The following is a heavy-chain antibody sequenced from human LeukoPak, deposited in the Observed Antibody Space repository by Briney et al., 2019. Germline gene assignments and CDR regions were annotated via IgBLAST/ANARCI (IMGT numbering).Heavy chain of an antibody. CDR1: GGSFSGYY. D-gene: IGHD1-26*01. CDR2: INHSGST. CDR3: ASGGYRGSYSIDY. J-gene: IGHJ4*02. V-gene: IGHV4-34*01. Sequence: SETLSLTCAVYGGSFSGYYWSWIRQPPGKGLEWIGEINHSGSTNYNPSLKSRVTISVDTSKNQFSLKLSSVTAADTAVYYCASGGYRGSYSIDYWGQGTLVTVSS.